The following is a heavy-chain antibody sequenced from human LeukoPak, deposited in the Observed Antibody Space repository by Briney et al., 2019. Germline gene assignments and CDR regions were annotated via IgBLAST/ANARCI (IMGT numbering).Heavy chain of an antibody. CDR3: ARLRRDYYED. CDR1: GVSISSSSYD. Sequence: SQTLSLTCTVSGVSISSSSYDWGWGRPPPGKGLEWVGSIYYSASTYYNPSLKSRVTISVDPSKNPSSLKLSSVTAAGPDVSVRARLRRDYYEDWGPGTVVTVSS. J-gene: IGHJ4*02. V-gene: IGHV4-39*01. D-gene: IGHD5-24*01. CDR2: IYYSAST.